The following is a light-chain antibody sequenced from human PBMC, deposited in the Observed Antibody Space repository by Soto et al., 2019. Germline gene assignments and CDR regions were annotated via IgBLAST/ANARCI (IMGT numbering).Light chain of an antibody. V-gene: IGKV3-11*01. Sequence: EIVLTQSPATLSLSPGEGATLSCRASQSVGSYLAWYQLKPGQAPRVLIYDASNRAADIPARFSGSGSGTDVTLTVSSREPEDFAVYYCQQRRSWPLTFGGGTKVEIK. CDR1: QSVGSY. CDR2: DAS. J-gene: IGKJ4*01. CDR3: QQRRSWPLT.